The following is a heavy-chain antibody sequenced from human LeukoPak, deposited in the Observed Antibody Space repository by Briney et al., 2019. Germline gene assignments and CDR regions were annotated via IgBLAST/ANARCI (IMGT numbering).Heavy chain of an antibody. CDR1: GFSFMTSP. CDR2: INSDSNDT. CDR3: VRKDSGPHPFAL. J-gene: IGHJ4*02. V-gene: IGHV3-23*01. Sequence: GGSLRLSCAASGFSFMTSPMSWVRQVPGKGPEWVSGINSDSNDTPYADSVKGRFTISIDNAKNMLYLQMRSLRVEDTAVYYCVRKDSGPHPFALWGQGTRVTVSS.